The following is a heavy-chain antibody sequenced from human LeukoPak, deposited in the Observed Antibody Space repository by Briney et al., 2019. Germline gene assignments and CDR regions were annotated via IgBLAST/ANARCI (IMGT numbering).Heavy chain of an antibody. V-gene: IGHV4-61*02. Sequence: PSETLSLTCTVPGGSISSGSYYWSWIRQPAGKGLEWIGRIYTSGSTNYNPSLKSRVTISVDKSKNQFSLKLSSVTAADTAVYYCARLGQLWFDYWGQGTLVTVSS. J-gene: IGHJ4*02. CDR1: GGSISSGSYY. CDR3: ARLGQLWFDY. CDR2: IYTSGST. D-gene: IGHD5-18*01.